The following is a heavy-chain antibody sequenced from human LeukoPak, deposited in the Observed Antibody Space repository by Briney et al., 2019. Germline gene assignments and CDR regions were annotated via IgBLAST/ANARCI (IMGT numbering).Heavy chain of an antibody. CDR1: GFTFSNYN. CDR2: ITISTSTK. D-gene: IGHD6-13*01. CDR3: AREPPYSNSWTDFDY. Sequence: GGSLRLSCAASGFTFSNYNMHWVRQAPGKGLEWVPYITISTSTKYYADSVKGRFTIFRDNARNSVSLQMDTLRAEDTAVYYCAREPPYSNSWTDFDYWGQGTLVTVSS. V-gene: IGHV3-48*01. J-gene: IGHJ4*02.